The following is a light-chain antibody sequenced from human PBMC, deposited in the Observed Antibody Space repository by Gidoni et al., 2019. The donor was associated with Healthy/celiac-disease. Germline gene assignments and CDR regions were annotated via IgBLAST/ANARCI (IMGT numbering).Light chain of an antibody. CDR1: KGISSY. Sequence: DIQLTQSPSFLSASVGDRVTITCRASKGISSYLAWYQQKPGKAPKLLSYAASTWQSGVPSRFSGSGSGTEFTLTISSLQPEDFATYYCQQLNSYPRTFGQGTKVEIK. CDR2: AAS. CDR3: QQLNSYPRT. J-gene: IGKJ1*01. V-gene: IGKV1-9*01.